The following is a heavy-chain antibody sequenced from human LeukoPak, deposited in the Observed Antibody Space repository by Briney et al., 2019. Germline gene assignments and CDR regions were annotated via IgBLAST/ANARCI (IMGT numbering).Heavy chain of an antibody. CDR3: ARVRADSSGHDIDY. J-gene: IGHJ4*02. Sequence: GGSLRLSCAASGFTFSAYVMHWVRQAPGKGPEWVAILWYDGSNEYYADSVKGRFTMSRDSSKNTLHLQMNSLRAEDTAVYHCARVRADSSGHDIDYWGQGTLVTVSS. CDR2: LWYDGSNE. D-gene: IGHD3-22*01. CDR1: GFTFSAYV. V-gene: IGHV3-33*08.